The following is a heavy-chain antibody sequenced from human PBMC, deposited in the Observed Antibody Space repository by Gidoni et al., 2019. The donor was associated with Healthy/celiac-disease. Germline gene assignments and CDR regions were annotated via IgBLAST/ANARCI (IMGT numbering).Heavy chain of an antibody. D-gene: IGHD2-21*01. CDR2: IYTSGST. CDR3: ARSIAGEFDY. CDR1: GCSISSGSYY. J-gene: IGHJ4*02. Sequence: VQLQESGPGLVKPSQTLSLTCTVSGCSISSGSYYWSWIRQPAGKGLEWIGRIYTSGSTNYNPSLKSRVTMSVDTSKNQFSLKLSSVTAADTAVYYCARSIAGEFDYWGQGTLVTVSS. V-gene: IGHV4-61*02.